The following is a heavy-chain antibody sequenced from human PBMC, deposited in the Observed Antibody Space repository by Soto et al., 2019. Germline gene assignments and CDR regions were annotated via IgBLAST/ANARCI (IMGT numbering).Heavy chain of an antibody. D-gene: IGHD2-2*01. CDR3: ARCRDIVVVPAAVYYYYYGIDV. CDR1: GYTFTSYD. CDR2: MNPNSGNT. V-gene: IGHV1-8*01. Sequence: ASVKVSCKASGYTFTSYDINWVRQAPGQGLEWMGWMNPNSGNTGYAQKFQGRVTMTRNTSISTAYMELSSLRSEDTAGYYCARCRDIVVVPAAVYYYYYGIDVWGQGTTVTVSS. J-gene: IGHJ6*02.